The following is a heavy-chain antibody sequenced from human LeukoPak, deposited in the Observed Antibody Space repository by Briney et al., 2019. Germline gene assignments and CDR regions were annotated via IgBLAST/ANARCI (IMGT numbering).Heavy chain of an antibody. CDR1: GFTFSSYW. Sequence: GGSLRLSCAASGFTFSSYWMSWVRQAPGKGLEWVANIKYDGSEKDYVDSVEGRFTISRDNAKNSLYLQMSSLKASDTAMYYCARISGSSPTVGYWGQGTLVTVSS. V-gene: IGHV3-7*03. D-gene: IGHD1-26*01. J-gene: IGHJ4*02. CDR3: ARISGSSPTVGY. CDR2: IKYDGSEK.